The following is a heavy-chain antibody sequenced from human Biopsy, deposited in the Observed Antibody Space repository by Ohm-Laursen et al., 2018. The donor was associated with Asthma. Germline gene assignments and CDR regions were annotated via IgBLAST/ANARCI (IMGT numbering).Heavy chain of an antibody. J-gene: IGHJ4*02. V-gene: IGHV4-59*01. CDR1: GVSIRSYY. CDR3: AGFCSGGNCPDH. D-gene: IGHD2-15*01. Sequence: LSLTCTVSGVSIRSYYWTWIQQPPGKGLEWIGNIHYSGSTYSNPPLKSRVTISVDTSKKQISLRLSSVIAADTAVYYCAGFCSGGNCPDHWGQGTLVTVSS. CDR2: IHYSGST.